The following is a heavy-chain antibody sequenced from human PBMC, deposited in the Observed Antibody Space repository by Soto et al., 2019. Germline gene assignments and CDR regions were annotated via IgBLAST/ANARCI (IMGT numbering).Heavy chain of an antibody. J-gene: IGHJ4*02. CDR2: ISTSGSYI. D-gene: IGHD2-8*01. CDR3: AGRKCTDGICPFDC. Sequence: GGSLRLSCAASGFTFGSYSMNWVRQAPGKGPEWISSISTSGSYILYADSVKGRFTISRDNTKNSLYLQMSSLRAEDTALYYCAGRKCTDGICPFDCWGQGTLVTVSS. V-gene: IGHV3-21*01. CDR1: GFTFGSYS.